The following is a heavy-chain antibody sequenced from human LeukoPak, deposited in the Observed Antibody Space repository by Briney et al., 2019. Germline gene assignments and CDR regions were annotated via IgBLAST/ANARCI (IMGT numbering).Heavy chain of an antibody. D-gene: IGHD3-16*02. Sequence: GGSLRLSCAASGLTVSANYMSWVRQAPGKGLEWVSVLYSGGSTYYADSVKGRFTISRDNSKNTLYLQMNSLRAEDTALYYCAGGLGGSYRYDYWGQGTLVTVSS. CDR3: AGGLGGSYRYDY. CDR1: GLTVSANY. J-gene: IGHJ4*02. CDR2: LYSGGST. V-gene: IGHV3-53*01.